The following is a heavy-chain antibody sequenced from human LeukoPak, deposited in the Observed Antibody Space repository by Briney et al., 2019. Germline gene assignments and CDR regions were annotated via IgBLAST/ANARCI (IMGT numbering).Heavy chain of an antibody. CDR2: IYTSGST. CDR3: ARDRTDSSSWFYSHWFDP. Sequence: PSETLSLTCTVSGGSISSYYWSWIRQPAGKGLEWIGRIYTSGSTNYNPSLKSRVTMSVDTSKNQFSLKLSSVTAADTAVYYCARDRTDSSSWFYSHWFDPWGQGTLVTVSS. J-gene: IGHJ5*02. V-gene: IGHV4-4*07. D-gene: IGHD6-13*01. CDR1: GGSISSYY.